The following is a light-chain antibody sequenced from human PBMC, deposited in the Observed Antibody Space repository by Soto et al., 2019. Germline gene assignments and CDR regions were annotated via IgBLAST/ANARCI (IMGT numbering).Light chain of an antibody. CDR1: RGIGND. CDR3: LQHNSYPRT. CDR2: AAS. V-gene: IGKV1-17*01. J-gene: IGKJ1*01. Sequence: DIQMTQSPSSLSASVGDTVTITCRASRGIGNDLGWYQQRPGKAPNRLVYAASTLQSGVPSRFSGRGSGTEFTLTISSLQPEDFTTYDCLQHNSYPRTFGQGTKLEIK.